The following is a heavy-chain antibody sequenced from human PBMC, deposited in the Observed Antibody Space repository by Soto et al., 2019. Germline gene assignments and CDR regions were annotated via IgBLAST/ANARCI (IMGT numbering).Heavy chain of an antibody. CDR3: ARRYCSGGSCYTWFDP. Sequence: GESLKISCKGSGYSFTSYWISWVRQMPGKGLEWMGRIDPSDSYTNHSPSFQGHVTISADKSISTAYLQWSSLKASDTAMYYCARRYCSGGSCYTWFDPWGQGTLVTVSS. CDR1: GYSFTSYW. D-gene: IGHD2-15*01. J-gene: IGHJ5*02. V-gene: IGHV5-10-1*01. CDR2: IDPSDSYT.